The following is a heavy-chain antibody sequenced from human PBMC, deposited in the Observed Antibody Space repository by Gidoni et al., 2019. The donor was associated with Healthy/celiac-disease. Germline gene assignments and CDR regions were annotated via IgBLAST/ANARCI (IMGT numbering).Heavy chain of an antibody. J-gene: IGHJ5*02. CDR2: IYYSGST. V-gene: IGHV4-39*01. CDR3: ARQRVAPYDFWSGYFGDWFDP. CDR1: GGSISSSSYY. Sequence: QLQLQESGPGLVKPSETLSLTCTVAGGSISSSSYYWGWIRQPPGKGLEWIGSIYYSGSTYYNPSLKSRVTISVDTSKNQFSLKLSSVTAADTAVYYCARQRVAPYDFWSGYFGDWFDPWGQGTLVTVSS. D-gene: IGHD3-3*01.